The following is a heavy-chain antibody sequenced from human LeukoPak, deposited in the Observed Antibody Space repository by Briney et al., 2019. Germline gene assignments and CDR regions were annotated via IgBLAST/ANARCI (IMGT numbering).Heavy chain of an antibody. CDR2: VSGSSGST. D-gene: IGHD1-26*01. J-gene: IGHJ6*02. V-gene: IGHV3-23*01. Sequence: GGSLRLSCEASGFTFSNFAMTWVRQAPGKGLEWVSYVSGSSGSTSYADSVKGRFSISRDNSKNTLYLQMYGLRVEDTAIYYCAKRAQATDYSFYAMDVWGQGTAVTVSS. CDR3: AKRAQATDYSFYAMDV. CDR1: GFTFSNFA.